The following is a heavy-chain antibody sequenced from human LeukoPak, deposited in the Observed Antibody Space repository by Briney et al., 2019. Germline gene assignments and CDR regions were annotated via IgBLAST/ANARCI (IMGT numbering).Heavy chain of an antibody. J-gene: IGHJ4*02. CDR3: AREMYSTSCHDY. CDR2: ISSSGNTI. D-gene: IGHD6-13*01. CDR1: GFTFSSYE. Sequence: GGSLRLSCAASGFTFSSYEMNWVRQPPGKGREWVSYISSSGNTIYYADSVKGRFTISRDNAKNSLYLQMNSLRAEDTAVYYCAREMYSTSCHDYWGQGTLVTVSS. V-gene: IGHV3-48*03.